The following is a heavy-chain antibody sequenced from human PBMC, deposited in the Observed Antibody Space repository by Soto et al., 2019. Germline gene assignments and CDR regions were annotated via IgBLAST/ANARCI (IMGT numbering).Heavy chain of an antibody. CDR3: AGLYTSSPFFNY. CDR1: GGSISSYY. Sequence: PSETLSPTCTVSGGSISSYYWSWIRQPPGKGLEWIGFIYYSGNTHYTPSLKSRVTLSLDTSKNQFSLKLNSVTAADTAVYYCAGLYTSSPFFNYWGQGALVTVSS. CDR2: IYYSGNT. J-gene: IGHJ4*02. V-gene: IGHV4-59*01. D-gene: IGHD6-6*01.